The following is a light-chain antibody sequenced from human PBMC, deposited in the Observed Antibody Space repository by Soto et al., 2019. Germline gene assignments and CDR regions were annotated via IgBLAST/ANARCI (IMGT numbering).Light chain of an antibody. Sequence: DIQMPQSPSTLSASVGDRVTITCRASQSISSWLAWYQQKPGKAPKLLIYDVSSLESGVPSRFSGSGSGTEFTLTISSLQPDDVATYYCQQYNTFWTFGQGTKVEIK. CDR1: QSISSW. V-gene: IGKV1-5*01. J-gene: IGKJ1*01. CDR3: QQYNTFWT. CDR2: DVS.